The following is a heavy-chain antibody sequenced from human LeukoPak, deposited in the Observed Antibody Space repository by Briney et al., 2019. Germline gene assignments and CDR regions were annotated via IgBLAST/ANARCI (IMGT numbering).Heavy chain of an antibody. J-gene: IGHJ4*02. CDR2: ISGSGGST. Sequence: GGSLRLSCAASGFTFSSYAMSWVRQAPGKGLEWVSAISGSGGSTYYADSVKGRFTISRDNSKNTLYLQMNSLRAEDTAVYYCAKASRGYSSSWYYFDYWGQGTLVTVSP. D-gene: IGHD6-13*01. CDR3: AKASRGYSSSWYYFDY. CDR1: GFTFSSYA. V-gene: IGHV3-23*01.